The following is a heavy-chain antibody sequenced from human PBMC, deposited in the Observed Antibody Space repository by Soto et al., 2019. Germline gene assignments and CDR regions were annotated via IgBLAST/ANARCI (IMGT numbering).Heavy chain of an antibody. D-gene: IGHD2-2*01. CDR2: IIPIFGTE. Sequence: QVQLVQSGAEVKKPGSSVKVSCKVSGGTFSSHSINWVRQAPGQGPEWMGGIIPIFGTENYAQKFQGRVTITADESTSTAYMELSSLTSEDTALYYCSTSVYSSTTRCYYYYGLDVWGQGTRVIVSS. J-gene: IGHJ6*02. V-gene: IGHV1-69*01. CDR3: STSVYSSTTRCYYYYGLDV. CDR1: GGTFSSHS.